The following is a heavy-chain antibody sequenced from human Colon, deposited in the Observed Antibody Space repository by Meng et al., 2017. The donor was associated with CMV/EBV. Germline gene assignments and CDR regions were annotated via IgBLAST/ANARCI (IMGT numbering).Heavy chain of an antibody. CDR3: ARGYCSSTSCYARAYFQH. V-gene: IGHV1-69*05. Sequence: KISCEASGFIFSDYNMNWVRQAPGKGLEWMGGIIPIFGTANYAQKFQGRVTITTDESTSTAYMELSSLRSEDTAVYYCARGYCSSTSCYARAYFQHWGQGTLVTVSS. D-gene: IGHD2-2*01. CDR1: GFIFSDYN. CDR2: IIPIFGTA. J-gene: IGHJ1*01.